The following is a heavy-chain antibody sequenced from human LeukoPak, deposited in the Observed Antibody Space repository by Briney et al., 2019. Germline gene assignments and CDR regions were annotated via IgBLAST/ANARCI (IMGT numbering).Heavy chain of an antibody. CDR3: AREIAMTYYGMDV. CDR1: GFTFSSYG. CDR2: ISYDGSNK. J-gene: IGHJ6*02. V-gene: IGHV3-30*03. Sequence: PGRSLRLSCAASGFTFSSYGMHWVRQAPGKGLEWVAVISYDGSNKYYADSVKGRFTISRDNSKNTLYLQMNSLRAEDTAVYYCAREIAMTYYGMDVWGQGTTVTVSS. D-gene: IGHD2-21*02.